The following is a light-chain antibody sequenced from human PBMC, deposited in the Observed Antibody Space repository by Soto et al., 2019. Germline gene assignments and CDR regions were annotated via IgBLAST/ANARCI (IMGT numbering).Light chain of an antibody. Sequence: QSALNQPACVSGAPGQSVTISCTGASSDVGGSGHVSWYQQHPGEAPKLILYEVNNRPSGVSNRFSGSKSGNTASLIISGLQADDEAEYFCSSYSTTNTLVFGSGTKVTVL. J-gene: IGLJ1*01. CDR2: EVN. CDR1: SSDVGGSGH. V-gene: IGLV2-14*03. CDR3: SSYSTTNTLV.